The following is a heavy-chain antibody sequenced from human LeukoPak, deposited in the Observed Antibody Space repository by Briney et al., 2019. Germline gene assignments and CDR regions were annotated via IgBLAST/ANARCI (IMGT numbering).Heavy chain of an antibody. J-gene: IGHJ6*02. CDR1: GGSISSSNW. CDR2: IYHSGST. D-gene: IGHD2-2*01. CDR3: ARFRGFFVVVPAAMPRDYYYGMDV. Sequence: SETLSLTCAVPGGSISSSNWWSWVRQPPGKGLEWIGEIYHSGSTNYNPSLKSRVTISVDKSKNQFSLKLSSVTAADTAVYYCARFRGFFVVVPAAMPRDYYYGMDVWGQGTTVTVSS. V-gene: IGHV4-4*02.